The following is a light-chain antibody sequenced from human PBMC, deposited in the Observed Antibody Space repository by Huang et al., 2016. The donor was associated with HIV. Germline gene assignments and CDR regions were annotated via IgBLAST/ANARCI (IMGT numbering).Light chain of an antibody. V-gene: IGKV3-15*01. Sequence: EIVMTQSPVILSVSPGERATLSCRASQSVGSNLDWYQQKPGQAPRLLIYGASTRATGIPVRFSGSGSGTEFTLTISSLHSEDFAVYHCQQYNNWPPWTFGQGTKVEMK. CDR1: QSVGSN. J-gene: IGKJ1*01. CDR3: QQYNNWPPWT. CDR2: GAS.